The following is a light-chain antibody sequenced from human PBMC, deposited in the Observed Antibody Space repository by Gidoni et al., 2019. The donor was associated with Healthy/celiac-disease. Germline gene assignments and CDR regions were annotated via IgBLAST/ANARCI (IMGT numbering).Light chain of an antibody. CDR2: WAS. Sequence: DIVMTQSPDSLAVSLGERATINCKSSQSVLYSSNNKNYLAWYQQKPGQPPNLLLYWASTRESGAPDRFSGSGSGTDFTLTISSLQAEDVAVYYCQQYYSTPWTFGQGTKVEIK. J-gene: IGKJ1*01. CDR3: QQYYSTPWT. CDR1: QSVLYSSNNKNY. V-gene: IGKV4-1*01.